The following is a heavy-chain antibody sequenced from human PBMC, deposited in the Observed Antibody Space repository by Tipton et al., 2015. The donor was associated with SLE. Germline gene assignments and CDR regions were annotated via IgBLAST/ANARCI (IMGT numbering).Heavy chain of an antibody. CDR3: ARGGMEQQLVNWFDP. CDR1: GGTFSSYA. J-gene: IGHJ5*02. CDR2: IIPIFGTA. V-gene: IGHV1-69*06. Sequence: QLVQSGAEVKKPGSSVKVSCKASGGTFSSYAISWVRQAPGQGLEWMGGIIPIFGTANYAQKFQGRVTMTRDTSTSTVYMELSSLRSEDTAVYYCARGGMEQQLVNWFDPWGQGTLVTVSS. D-gene: IGHD6-13*01.